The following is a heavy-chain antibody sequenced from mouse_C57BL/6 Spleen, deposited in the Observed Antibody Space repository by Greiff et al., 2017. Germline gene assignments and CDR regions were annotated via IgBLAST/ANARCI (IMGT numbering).Heavy chain of an antibody. CDR3: TTYGNYPYWYFDV. CDR2: IDPENGDT. V-gene: IGHV14-4*01. CDR1: GFNIKDDY. J-gene: IGHJ1*03. Sequence: VQLQQSGAELVRPGASVKLSCTASGFNIKDDYMHWVKQRPEQGLEWIGWIDPENGDTEYASKFQGKATITADTSSNTAYLQLSSLKSEDTAVYYCTTYGNYPYWYFDVWGTGTTVTVSS. D-gene: IGHD2-1*01.